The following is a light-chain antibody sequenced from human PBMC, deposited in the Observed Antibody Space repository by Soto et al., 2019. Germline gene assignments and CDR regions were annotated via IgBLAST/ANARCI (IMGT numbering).Light chain of an antibody. CDR3: QQRSNWPLT. Sequence: VLTQSPGTLSFSPGESATLSCRASQTVSITYLTWYQQKPGQAPRLLIYDASNRATGIPARFSGSGSGTDFSLTISSLEPEDFAVYYCQQRSNWPLTFGQGTRLEIK. J-gene: IGKJ5*01. CDR1: QTVSITY. V-gene: IGKV3D-20*02. CDR2: DAS.